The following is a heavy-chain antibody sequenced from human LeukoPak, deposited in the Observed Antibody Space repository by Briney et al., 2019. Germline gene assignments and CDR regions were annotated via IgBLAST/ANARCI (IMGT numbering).Heavy chain of an antibody. J-gene: IGHJ5*02. CDR2: ISSSSSYI. D-gene: IGHD2-2*02. CDR1: GFTFSSYS. Sequence: PGGSLRLSCAASGFTFSSYSMNWVRQAPGKGLEWVSSISSSSSYIYYADSVKGRFTISRDNAKNSLYLQMNSLRAEDTAVYYCARDRGQWGYCSSTSCYTSGLFPWGQGTLVTVSS. CDR3: ARDRGQWGYCSSTSCYTSGLFP. V-gene: IGHV3-21*01.